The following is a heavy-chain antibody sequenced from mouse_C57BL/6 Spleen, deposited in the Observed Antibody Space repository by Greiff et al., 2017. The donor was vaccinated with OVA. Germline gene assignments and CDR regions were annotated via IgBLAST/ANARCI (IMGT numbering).Heavy chain of an antibody. J-gene: IGHJ3*01. V-gene: IGHV2-2*01. CDR1: GFSLTSYG. D-gene: IGHD2-4*01. CDR2: IWSGGST. CDR3: ASNYDYGDWFAD. Sequence: VQLVESGPGLVQPSQSLSITCTVSGFSLTSYGVHWVRQSPGKGLEWLGAIWSGGSTDYNAAFISILSISKDNSKSQVFFKMNSLQADDTAIYYCASNYDYGDWFADWGQGTLVTVSA.